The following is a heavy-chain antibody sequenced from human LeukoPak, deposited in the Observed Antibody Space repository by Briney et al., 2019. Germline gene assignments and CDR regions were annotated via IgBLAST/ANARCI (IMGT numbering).Heavy chain of an antibody. D-gene: IGHD3-22*01. V-gene: IGHV4-39*07. CDR1: GGSISSGGYY. CDR3: ARGTYYYDNEGNYYFDY. CDR2: INHSGST. Sequence: PSETLSLTCTVSGGSISSGGYYWNWIRQPPGKGLEWIGEINHSGSTNYNPSLKSRVTISVDTSKNQFSLRLSSVTAADTAMYYCARGTYYYDNEGNYYFDYWGQGTLVTVSS. J-gene: IGHJ4*02.